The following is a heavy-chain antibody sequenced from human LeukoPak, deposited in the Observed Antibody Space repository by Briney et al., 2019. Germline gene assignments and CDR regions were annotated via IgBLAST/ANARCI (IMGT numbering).Heavy chain of an antibody. V-gene: IGHV3-49*04. J-gene: IGHJ4*02. CDR2: IQSRTYGGTT. D-gene: IGHD2-2*01. CDR3: TASDHLYCSSISCHFDY. Sequence: GGSLRLSCAASGFTFSSYWMSWVRQAPGKGLEWVGFIQSRTYGGTTQSAASVRGRFTVSRDDFKSIAYLQMNSLKTEDTAVYYCTASDHLYCSSISCHFDYWGQGTLVTVSS. CDR1: GFTFSSYW.